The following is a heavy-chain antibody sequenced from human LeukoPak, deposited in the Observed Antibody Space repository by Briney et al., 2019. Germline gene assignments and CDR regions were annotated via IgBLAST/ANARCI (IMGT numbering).Heavy chain of an antibody. J-gene: IGHJ4*02. V-gene: IGHV4-34*01. D-gene: IGHD1-14*01. CDR3: ARERATRTNDY. CDR2: INHSGST. Sequence: PSETLSLTPAVYGGSFSGYYWSSIRQPPRKGLEWIGEINHSGSTNYNPSLKSRVTISVDTSKNQFSLKLSSVTAADTAVYYCARERATRTNDYWGQGTLVTVSS. CDR1: GGSFSGYY.